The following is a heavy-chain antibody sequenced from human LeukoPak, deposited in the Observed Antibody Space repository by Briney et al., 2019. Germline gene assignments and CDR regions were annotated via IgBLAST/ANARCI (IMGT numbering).Heavy chain of an antibody. CDR1: GFTFSGSA. Sequence: PGGSLRLSCAASGFTFSGSAMHWVRQASGKGLEWVGRIRSKANSYATAYAASVKGRFTISRDDSKNTAYLQMNSLKTEDTAVYYCTRHLSYYDSSGVYWGQGSLVTVSS. D-gene: IGHD3-22*01. V-gene: IGHV3-73*01. CDR2: IRSKANSYAT. CDR3: TRHLSYYDSSGVY. J-gene: IGHJ4*02.